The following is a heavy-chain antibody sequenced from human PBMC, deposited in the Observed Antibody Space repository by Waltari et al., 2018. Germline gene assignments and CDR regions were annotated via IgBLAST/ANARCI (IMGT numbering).Heavy chain of an antibody. CDR2: INHSGST. CDR1: GGSFSGYY. CDR3: ARRARGYYYGSGSYYTQ. Sequence: QVQLQQWGAGLLKPSETLSLTCAVYGGSFSGYYWSWIRQPPGKGLEWIGEINHSGSTNYNPSLKSRVTISVDTSKNQFSLKLSSVTAADTAVYYCARRARGYYYGSGSYYTQWGQGTLVTVSS. V-gene: IGHV4-34*01. D-gene: IGHD3-10*01. J-gene: IGHJ4*02.